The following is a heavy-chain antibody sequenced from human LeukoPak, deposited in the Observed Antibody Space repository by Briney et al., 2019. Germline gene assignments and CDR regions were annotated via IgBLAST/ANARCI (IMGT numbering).Heavy chain of an antibody. CDR2: INPNSGGT. Sequence: ASVKVSCKASGYTFTGYYIYWVRQAPRQGLEWMGWINPNSGGTNYAQKFQGRVTMTRDTSLSTAYMELSRLESDDTAVYYCARDGAGVDYWGQGTLVTVSS. J-gene: IGHJ4*02. V-gene: IGHV1-2*02. CDR1: GYTFTGYY. D-gene: IGHD1-26*01. CDR3: ARDGAGVDY.